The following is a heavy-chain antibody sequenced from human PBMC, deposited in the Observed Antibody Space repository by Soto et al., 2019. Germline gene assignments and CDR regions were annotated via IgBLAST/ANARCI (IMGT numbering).Heavy chain of an antibody. CDR1: GGTFSSYA. J-gene: IGHJ6*02. Sequence: QVQLVQSGAEVKKPGSSVKVTCKASGGTFSSYAISWVRQAPGQGLEWMGGIIPIFGTAHYAQKFQGRVTIAEDSSTSTALVQSSSQRADNTAVYYSAGDGSGNPSRRFPMDFWGQGTPVTVSS. D-gene: IGHD2-15*01. CDR2: IIPIFGTA. CDR3: AGDGSGNPSRRFPMDF. V-gene: IGHV1-69*01.